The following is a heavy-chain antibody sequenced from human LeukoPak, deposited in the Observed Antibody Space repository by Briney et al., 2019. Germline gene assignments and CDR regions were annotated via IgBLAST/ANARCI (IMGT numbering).Heavy chain of an antibody. D-gene: IGHD3-9*01. J-gene: IGHJ6*02. CDR2: IWYDGSNK. V-gene: IGHV3-33*01. CDR3: ARDQVTIFGAMDV. CDR1: GFTFSSYG. Sequence: PGRSLRLSCAASGFTFSSYGMHWVRQAPGKGLEWVAVIWYDGSNKYYANSVKGRFTISRDNSTNTLYLQMNSLRAEDTAVYYCARDQVTIFGAMDVWGQGTTVTVSS.